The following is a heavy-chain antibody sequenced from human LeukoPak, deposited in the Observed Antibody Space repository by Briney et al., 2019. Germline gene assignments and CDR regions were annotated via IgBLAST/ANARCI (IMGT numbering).Heavy chain of an antibody. J-gene: IGHJ6*02. Sequence: GASVKVSCKASGYTFTSYDINWVRQAPGQGLEWMGIINPSGGSTSYAQRFQGRVTMTRDTSTSTVYMELSSLRSEDTAVYYCAREDGTIHYYYYGMDVWGQGTTVTVSS. CDR1: GYTFTSYD. CDR3: AREDGTIHYYYYGMDV. V-gene: IGHV1-46*01. CDR2: INPSGGST. D-gene: IGHD1-7*01.